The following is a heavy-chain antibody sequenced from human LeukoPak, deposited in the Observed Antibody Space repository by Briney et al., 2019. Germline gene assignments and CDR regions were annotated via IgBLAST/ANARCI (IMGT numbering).Heavy chain of an antibody. Sequence: GGSLRLSCAASGFTFSIYWMYWVRQAPGKGLMWVSRCDSDGSGTTYVDSVKGRFTVSRDNAKSTLYLQMNSLRAKDTAVYYCARNRPAYYFHYWGQGTLVTVSS. CDR1: GFTFSIYW. CDR2: CDSDGSGT. CDR3: ARNRPAYYFHY. J-gene: IGHJ4*02. V-gene: IGHV3-74*01.